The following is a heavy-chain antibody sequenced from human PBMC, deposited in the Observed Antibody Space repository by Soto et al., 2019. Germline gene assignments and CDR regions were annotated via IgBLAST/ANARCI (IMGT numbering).Heavy chain of an antibody. D-gene: IGHD3-22*01. J-gene: IGHJ4*02. CDR2: ISGSGGST. V-gene: IGHV3-23*01. CDR1: GFTFSSYA. Sequence: GGSLRLSCAASGFTFSSYAMSWVRQAPGKGLEWVSAISGSGGSTYYADSVKGRFTISRDNSKNTLYLQMNSLRAEDTAVYYCAKARPRRIYDSSGYYLDYWGQGTLVTVSS. CDR3: AKARPRRIYDSSGYYLDY.